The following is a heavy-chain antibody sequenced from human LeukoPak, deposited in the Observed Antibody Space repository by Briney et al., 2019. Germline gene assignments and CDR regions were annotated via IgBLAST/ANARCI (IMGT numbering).Heavy chain of an antibody. D-gene: IGHD4-23*01. J-gene: IGHJ4*02. CDR3: ARDYGRNSVY. CDR2: IKEDGSEK. Sequence: GGSLRLSCAASGVTSSSYWMSWVRQAPGKGLEWVANIKEDGSEKYYVDSVKGRFTISRDNAKNSLYLQMNSLRAEDTGMYYCARDYGRNSVYWGQGTLVTVSS. V-gene: IGHV3-7*01. CDR1: GVTSSSYW.